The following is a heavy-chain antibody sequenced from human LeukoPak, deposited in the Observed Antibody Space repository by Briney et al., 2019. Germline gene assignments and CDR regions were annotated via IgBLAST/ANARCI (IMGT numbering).Heavy chain of an antibody. D-gene: IGHD2-8*01. J-gene: IGHJ3*02. CDR1: GGSISSYY. Sequence: PSETLSLTCTVSGGSISSYYWSWIRQPPGKGLEWIGYIYTSGSTNYNPSLKSRVTISVDTSKNQFSLKLSPVTAADTAVYYCARHEFMVSYAFDIWGQGTMVTVSS. CDR2: IYTSGST. V-gene: IGHV4-4*09. CDR3: ARHEFMVSYAFDI.